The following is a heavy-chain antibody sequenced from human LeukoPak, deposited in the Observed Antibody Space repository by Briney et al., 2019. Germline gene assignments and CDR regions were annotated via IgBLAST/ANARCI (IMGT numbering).Heavy chain of an antibody. D-gene: IGHD2-2*01. Sequence: SVKVSCKASGGTFSSYTISWVRQAPGQGLEWMGRIIPILGIANYAQKFQSRVTITADKSTSTAYMELSSLRSEDTAVYYCARDSSIVVVPAAIGSGYYFDYWGQGTLVTVSS. V-gene: IGHV1-69*04. CDR1: GGTFSSYT. CDR3: ARDSSIVVVPAAIGSGYYFDY. J-gene: IGHJ4*02. CDR2: IIPILGIA.